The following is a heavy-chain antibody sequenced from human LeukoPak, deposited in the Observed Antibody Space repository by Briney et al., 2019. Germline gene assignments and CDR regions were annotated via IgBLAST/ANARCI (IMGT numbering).Heavy chain of an antibody. CDR2: IIPAFGTA. Sequence: SVTVSCKGSGGTFSSYSISWVRQAPGQGLEWMGGIIPAFGTAHYAQKFQGRVTFTTDESTTTAYMELRSLRSEDTAVYYCASEGNYDSSGYSRYNYYYMDVWGKGTAVTVSS. CDR1: GGTFSSYS. J-gene: IGHJ6*03. D-gene: IGHD3-22*01. CDR3: ASEGNYDSSGYSRYNYYYMDV. V-gene: IGHV1-69*05.